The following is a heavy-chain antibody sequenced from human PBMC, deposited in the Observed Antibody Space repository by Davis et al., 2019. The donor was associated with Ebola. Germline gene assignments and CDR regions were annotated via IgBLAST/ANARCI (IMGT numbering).Heavy chain of an antibody. D-gene: IGHD2-2*01. Sequence: MPGGSLRLSCAVYGGSFSGYYWSWIRQPPGKGLEWIGYIHDSGSTNYNPSLKSRVTISVDTSKNQFSLKLSSVTAADTAVYYCARHVVVPEYGMDVWGQGTTVTVSS. J-gene: IGHJ6*02. V-gene: IGHV4-59*08. CDR2: IHDSGST. CDR3: ARHVVVPEYGMDV. CDR1: GGSFSGYY.